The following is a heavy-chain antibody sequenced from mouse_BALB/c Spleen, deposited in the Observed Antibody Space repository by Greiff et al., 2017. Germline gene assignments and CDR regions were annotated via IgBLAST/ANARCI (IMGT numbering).Heavy chain of an antibody. V-gene: IGHV5-4*02. J-gene: IGHJ3*01. CDR3: ARETAY. CDR2: ISDGGSYT. CDR1: GFTFSDYY. Sequence: EVQRVESGGGLVKPGGSLKLSCAASGFTFSDYYMYWVRQTPEKRLEWVATISDGGSYTYYPDSVKGRFTISRDNAKNNLYLQMSSLKSEDTAMYYCARETAYWGQGTLVTVSA.